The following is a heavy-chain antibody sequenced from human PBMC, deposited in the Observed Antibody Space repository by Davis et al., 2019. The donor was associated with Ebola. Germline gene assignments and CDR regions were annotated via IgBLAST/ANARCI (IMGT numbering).Heavy chain of an antibody. D-gene: IGHD3-22*01. CDR2: ISAYNGNT. J-gene: IGHJ4*02. V-gene: IGHV1-18*01. CDR3: ARDPSNYYDSSGYWVY. CDR1: GYTFISYI. Sequence: AASVKVSCKASGYTFISYIMHWVRQAPGQRLEWMGWISAYNGNTNYAQKLQGRVTMTTDTSTSTAYMELRSLRSDDTAVYYCARDPSNYYDSSGYWVYWGQGTLVTVSS.